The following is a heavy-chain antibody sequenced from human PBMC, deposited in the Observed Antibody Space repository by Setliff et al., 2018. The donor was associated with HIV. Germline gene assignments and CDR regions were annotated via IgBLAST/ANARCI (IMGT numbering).Heavy chain of an antibody. CDR2: IHYSGST. V-gene: IGHV4-59*01. Sequence: PSETLSLTCTVSGGSISSYYWSWIRQPPGKGLEWIGYIHYSGSTNYNPSLKSRVTISVDTSKNQFSLKLSSVTAADTAVYYCARGNWGSIGRFDYWGQGILVTVSS. J-gene: IGHJ4*02. CDR3: ARGNWGSIGRFDY. D-gene: IGHD7-27*01. CDR1: GGSISSYY.